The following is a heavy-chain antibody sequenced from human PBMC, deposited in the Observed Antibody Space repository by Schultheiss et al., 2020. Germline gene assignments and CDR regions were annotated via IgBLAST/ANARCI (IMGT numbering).Heavy chain of an antibody. CDR1: GFTFSSYW. CDR2: INSDGSST. J-gene: IGHJ4*02. CDR3: ARDSDLFGVVITYDY. V-gene: IGHV3-74*01. Sequence: GGSLRLSFAVSGFTFSSYWMHWVRQTPGKGLVWVSRINSDGSSTSYADSVKGRFTISRDNAKSSLYLQMNSLRDEDTAVYYCARDSDLFGVVITYDYWGQGTLVTVSS. D-gene: IGHD3-3*01.